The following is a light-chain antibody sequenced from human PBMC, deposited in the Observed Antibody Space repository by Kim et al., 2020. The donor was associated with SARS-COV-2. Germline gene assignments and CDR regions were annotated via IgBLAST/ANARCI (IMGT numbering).Light chain of an antibody. Sequence: ASLGDRVTITCQASQDINNYLSWYHHKPGKAPKLLIYDASNLETGVPSRFSASGSGTDFTFTIRSLQREDLGTYYCQQYDDLPLTFGGGTKVDIK. CDR2: DAS. J-gene: IGKJ4*01. CDR3: QQYDDLPLT. V-gene: IGKV1-33*01. CDR1: QDINNY.